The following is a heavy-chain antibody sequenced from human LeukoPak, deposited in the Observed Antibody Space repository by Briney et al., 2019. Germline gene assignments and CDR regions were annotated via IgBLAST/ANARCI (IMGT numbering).Heavy chain of an antibody. V-gene: IGHV3-21*01. CDR1: GFTFSTYT. CDR2: ISSDSTYI. J-gene: IGHJ4*02. Sequence: GGSLRLSCAASGFTFSTYTMNWVRRAPGKGLEWVSSISSDSTYIYYADSVKGRFTISRDNAKNSLYLQMNSLRAEDTAVYYCAPTGKVIVGIGYWGQGTLVTVSS. CDR3: APTGKVIVGIGY. D-gene: IGHD2-21*01.